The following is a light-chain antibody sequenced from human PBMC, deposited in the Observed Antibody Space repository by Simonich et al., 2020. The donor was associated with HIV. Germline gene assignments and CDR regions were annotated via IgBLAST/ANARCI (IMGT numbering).Light chain of an antibody. CDR3: QSTDSSGSLWV. V-gene: IGLV3-25*03. CDR2: KDN. J-gene: IGLJ3*02. CDR1: ALPQQY. Sequence: SYELTQQPSVSVSPGQTARNTCSGDALPQQYAYWYQQKQGQAPVLVIYKDNERPSGIPERFSGSSSGTTVTLTITGVQADDEADYYCQSTDSSGSLWVFGGGTKLTVL.